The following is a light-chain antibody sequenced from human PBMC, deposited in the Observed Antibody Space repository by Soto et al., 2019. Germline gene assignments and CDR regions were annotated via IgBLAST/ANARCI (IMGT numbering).Light chain of an antibody. V-gene: IGKV3-20*01. Sequence: ETVLTQSPGTLSLSPGERATLSCRASQSVSSSYLAWYQQKPGQAPRLLISGASSRATGIPDRFSGSGSGTDFTLIISRLEPEDFAVYYCQQYGSSPPTFGQGTKVEIK. J-gene: IGKJ1*01. CDR2: GAS. CDR1: QSVSSSY. CDR3: QQYGSSPPT.